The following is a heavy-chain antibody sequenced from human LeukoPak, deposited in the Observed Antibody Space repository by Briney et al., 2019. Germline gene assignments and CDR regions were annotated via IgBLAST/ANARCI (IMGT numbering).Heavy chain of an antibody. CDR2: IYYSGST. D-gene: IGHD7-27*01. Sequence: SETLSLTCTVSGGSLSSYYWSWIRQTPGKGLEWIGYIYYSGSTNYNPSLKSRVTISVDTSKNQFSLKLSSVTAADTAVYYCARVAWGPKGFSEFDYWGQGTLVTVSS. CDR3: ARVAWGPKGFSEFDY. J-gene: IGHJ4*02. V-gene: IGHV4-59*01. CDR1: GGSLSSYY.